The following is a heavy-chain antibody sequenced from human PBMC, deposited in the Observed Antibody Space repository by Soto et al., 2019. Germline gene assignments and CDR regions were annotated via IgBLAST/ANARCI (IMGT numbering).Heavy chain of an antibody. CDR2: ISGSGGGT. CDR3: AKPRLQFYYYDMDV. V-gene: IGHV3-23*01. J-gene: IGHJ6*02. CDR1: GFTFSSYA. D-gene: IGHD4-4*01. Sequence: GGSLRLSCAASGFTFSSYAMSWVRQAPGKGLEWVSAISGSGGGTYYADSVKGRFTISRDNSKSTLYLQMNSLRGEDTAVYYCAKPRLQFYYYDMDVWGQGTAVTVSS.